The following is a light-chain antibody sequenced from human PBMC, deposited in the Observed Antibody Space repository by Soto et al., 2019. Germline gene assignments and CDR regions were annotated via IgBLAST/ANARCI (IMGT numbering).Light chain of an antibody. V-gene: IGLV1-47*02. J-gene: IGLJ1*01. CDR3: AAWDASLSACV. CDR2: YNN. Sequence: SVLTQPPSASWTSGRVVTSSCSGGDSNIGSNSVYWYQHLPRMAPKLLIYYNNQRPSGVPDRFSGSRSGTSASLAIVGLRSEDEAVYYCAAWDASLSACVFGNGTKVTVL. CDR1: DSNIGSNS.